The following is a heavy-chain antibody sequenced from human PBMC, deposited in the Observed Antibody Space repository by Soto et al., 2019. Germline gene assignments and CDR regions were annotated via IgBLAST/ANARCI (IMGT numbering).Heavy chain of an antibody. J-gene: IGHJ6*02. D-gene: IGHD5-18*01. V-gene: IGHV3-21*01. CDR3: AREGGYSPYGMDV. CDR1: GFTFSSYS. CDR2: ISSSSSYI. Sequence: PGGSLRLSCAASGFTFSSYSMNWVRQAPGKGLEWVSSISSSSSYIYYADSVRGRFTISRDNAKNSLYLQMNSRRAEDTAVYYCAREGGYSPYGMDVWGQGTTVTVSS.